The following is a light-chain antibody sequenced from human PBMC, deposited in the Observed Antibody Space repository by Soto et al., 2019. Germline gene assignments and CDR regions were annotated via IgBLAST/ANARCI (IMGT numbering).Light chain of an antibody. CDR1: SSDVGNYNL. J-gene: IGLJ1*01. CDR3: CSYAGDSTPYV. Sequence: QSALTQPASVSGSPGLSITISCTGTSSDVGNYNLVSWYQQHPGKAPKLMIYEVSKRPSGVSNRFSGSKSGNTASLTISGLQAEDYADYYCCSYAGDSTPYVFATGTKVTVL. CDR2: EVS. V-gene: IGLV2-23*02.